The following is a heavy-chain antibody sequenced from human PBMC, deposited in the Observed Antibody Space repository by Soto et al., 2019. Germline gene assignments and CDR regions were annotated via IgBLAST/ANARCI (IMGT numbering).Heavy chain of an antibody. D-gene: IGHD3-3*01. CDR3: AREVEDTIFGVVISDYYYYYGMDV. Sequence: LRLSCAASGFTFSSYSMNWVRQAPGKGLEWVSYISSSSSTIYYADSVKGRFTISRDNAKNSLYLQMNSLRDEDTAVYYCAREVEDTIFGVVISDYYYYYGMDVWGQGTTVTVSS. J-gene: IGHJ6*02. CDR1: GFTFSSYS. V-gene: IGHV3-48*02. CDR2: ISSSSSTI.